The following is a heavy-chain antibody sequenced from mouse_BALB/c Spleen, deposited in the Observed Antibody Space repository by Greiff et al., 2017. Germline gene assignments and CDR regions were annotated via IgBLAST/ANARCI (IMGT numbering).Heavy chain of an antibody. D-gene: IGHD2-4*01. CDR1: GYTFTSYW. J-gene: IGHJ2*01. CDR3: ARGSTMITTWDY. Sequence: QVQLQQPGAELVKPGASVKLSCKASGYTFTSYWMHWVKQRPGQGLEWIGEINPSNGRTNYNEKFKSKATLTVDKSSSTAYMQLSSLTSEDSAVYYCARGSTMITTWDYWGQGTTLTVSS. V-gene: IGHV1S81*02. CDR2: INPSNGRT.